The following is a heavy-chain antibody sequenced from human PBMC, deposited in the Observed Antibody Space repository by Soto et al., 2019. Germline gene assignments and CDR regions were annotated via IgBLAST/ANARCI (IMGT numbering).Heavy chain of an antibody. V-gene: IGHV4-59*01. Sequence: PSETLSLTCTVSGGSMISYYWSWIRQPPGKGLEWIGYIYYSGTTNYNPSLKSRVTISVDTSKNQFSLKLSSVTAADTAVYYCARAHITMVRGVIKGNWFDPWGQGTLVTVSS. D-gene: IGHD3-10*01. CDR3: ARAHITMVRGVIKGNWFDP. J-gene: IGHJ5*02. CDR1: GGSMISYY. CDR2: IYYSGTT.